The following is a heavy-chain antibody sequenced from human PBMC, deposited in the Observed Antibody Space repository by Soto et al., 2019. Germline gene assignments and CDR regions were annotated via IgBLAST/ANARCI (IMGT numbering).Heavy chain of an antibody. Sequence: SVNVSCKASGGTFSSYAISWVRQAPGQGLEWMGGIIPIFGTANYAQKFQGRVTITADESTSTAYMELSSLRSEDTAVYYCARERRNVIVVVPAAKRHYYYGMDVWG. CDR3: ARERRNVIVVVPAAKRHYYYGMDV. D-gene: IGHD2-2*01. CDR2: IIPIFGTA. V-gene: IGHV1-69*13. J-gene: IGHJ6*02. CDR1: GGTFSSYA.